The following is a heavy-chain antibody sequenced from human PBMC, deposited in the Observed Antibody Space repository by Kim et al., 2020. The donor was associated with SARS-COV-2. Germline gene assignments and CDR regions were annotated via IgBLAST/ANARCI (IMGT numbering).Heavy chain of an antibody. D-gene: IGHD2-15*01. CDR1: GFTFSSYE. J-gene: IGHJ4*02. CDR3: ARTGSGRENYFDY. CDR2: ISSGGRTK. V-gene: IGHV3-48*03. Sequence: GGSLRLSCAASGFTFSSYEMNWVRQAPGKGLEWVAYISSGGRTKYYADSVKGRFTISRDNAKNSVYLQMNSLRAEDTAVYYCARTGSGRENYFDYCGQGILVTVSS.